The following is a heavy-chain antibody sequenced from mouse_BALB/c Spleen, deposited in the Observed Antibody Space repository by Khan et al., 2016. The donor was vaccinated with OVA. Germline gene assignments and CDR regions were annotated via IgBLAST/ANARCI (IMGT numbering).Heavy chain of an antibody. J-gene: IGHJ3*01. Sequence: EVELVESGGDLVKPGGSLKLSCAASGFTFSSYSMSWVRQTPDKRLEWVASISSGGDYTYYPDIVKGRFTIYRDNAKNTLYLEMSSLKSEDTAMYYCESHLTGSFAYWGQGTLVTVSA. CDR3: ESHLTGSFAY. CDR2: ISSGGDYT. V-gene: IGHV5-6*01. D-gene: IGHD4-1*01. CDR1: GFTFSSYS.